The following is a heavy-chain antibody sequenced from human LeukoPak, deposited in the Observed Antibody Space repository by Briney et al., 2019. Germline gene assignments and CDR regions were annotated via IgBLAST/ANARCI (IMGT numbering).Heavy chain of an antibody. J-gene: IGHJ4*02. CDR2: IYYSGST. V-gene: IGHV4-59*01. Sequence: SETLSLTCTVSGGSICSYYWSWIRQPPGKGLEWIGYIYYSGSTNYNPSLKSRVTISVDTSKNQFSLKLSSVTAADTAVYYCARDRGLGHDYWGQGTLVTVSS. CDR1: GGSICSYY. CDR3: ARDRGLGHDY. D-gene: IGHD3-16*01.